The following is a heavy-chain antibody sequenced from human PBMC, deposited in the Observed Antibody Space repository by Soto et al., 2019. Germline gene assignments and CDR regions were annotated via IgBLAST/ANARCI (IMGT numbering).Heavy chain of an antibody. CDR3: AVAPVTDKQAPHYYYYGMDV. J-gene: IGHJ6*02. D-gene: IGHD2-15*01. CDR2: ISWNSGSI. CDR1: GFTFDDYA. V-gene: IGHV3-9*01. Sequence: ESGGGLVQPGRSLRLSCAASGFTFDDYALHWVRQAPGKGLEWVSGISWNSGSIGYADSVKGRFTISRDNAKNFLYLQMNSLRAEDTAVYYCAVAPVTDKQAPHYYYYGMDVWGQGTTVTVSS.